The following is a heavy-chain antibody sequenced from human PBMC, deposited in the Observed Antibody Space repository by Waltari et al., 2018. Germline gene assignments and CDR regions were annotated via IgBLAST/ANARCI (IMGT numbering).Heavy chain of an antibody. J-gene: IGHJ4*02. V-gene: IGHV4-38-2*02. CDR2: IYHSGST. CDR1: GYSISSGYY. D-gene: IGHD1-26*01. Sequence: QVQLQESGPGLVKPSETLSLTCTVSGYSISSGYYWGWIRQPPGKGLEWIGSIYHSGSTYYNPSLKSRGTISVDTSKNQFSLKLSSVTAADTAVYYCARDRGIVGAKYYFDYWGQGTLVTVSS. CDR3: ARDRGIVGAKYYFDY.